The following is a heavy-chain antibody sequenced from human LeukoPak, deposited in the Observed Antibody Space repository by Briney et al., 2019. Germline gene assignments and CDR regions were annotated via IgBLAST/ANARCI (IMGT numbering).Heavy chain of an antibody. D-gene: IGHD4-17*01. CDR2: ISYDGSNK. J-gene: IGHJ4*02. Sequence: GGSLRLSCAASGFPFSSYGMHWVRQAPGKGLEWVAVISYDGSNKYYEDSVKGRFTISRDNSKNTLYLQMNSLRAEDTAVYYCAKALTTVTTPLWNWGQGTLVTVSS. CDR3: AKALTTVTTPLWN. V-gene: IGHV3-30*18. CDR1: GFPFSSYG.